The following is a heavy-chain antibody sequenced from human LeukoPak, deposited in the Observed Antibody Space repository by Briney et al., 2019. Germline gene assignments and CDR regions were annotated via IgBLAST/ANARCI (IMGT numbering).Heavy chain of an antibody. CDR2: IWYDGSNK. D-gene: IGHD3-10*01. Sequence: GGSLRLSCAASGFTFSSYGMHWVRQAPGKGLEWVAVIWYDGSNKYYADSVKGRFTISRVNSKNTLYLQMNSLRAEDTAVYYCARDRFGELVDYWGQGTLVTVSS. CDR3: ARDRFGELVDY. V-gene: IGHV3-33*01. CDR1: GFTFSSYG. J-gene: IGHJ4*02.